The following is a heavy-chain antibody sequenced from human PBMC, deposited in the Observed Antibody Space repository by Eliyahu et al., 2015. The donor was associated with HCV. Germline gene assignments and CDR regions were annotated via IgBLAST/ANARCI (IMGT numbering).Heavy chain of an antibody. Sequence: QVQLVQSGAEVKKPGASVKVSCKASGYTFTXYDXNWVRQAXGQGLEWMGWMNPNSGNTGYAQKFQGRVTMTRNTSISTAYMELSSLRSEDTAVYYCARGRVVRGVRKGGYWFDPWGQGILVTVSS. V-gene: IGHV1-8*01. J-gene: IGHJ5*02. CDR2: MNPNSGNT. CDR3: ARGRVVRGVRKGGYWFDP. CDR1: GYTFTXYD. D-gene: IGHD3-10*01.